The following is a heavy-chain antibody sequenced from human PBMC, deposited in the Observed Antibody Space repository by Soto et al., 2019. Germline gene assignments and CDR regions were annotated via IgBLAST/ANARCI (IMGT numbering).Heavy chain of an antibody. Sequence: PGGSLRLSCSAFKFPFSAYAMHWFRQAPGKGLEYVSGINNNGDTIYYADSAKGRFTISRDNAKNTLYLQISSLRAEDTAIYYYAKDANVGELGYWGQGTLVTVSS. CDR1: KFPFSAYA. CDR2: INNNGDTI. CDR3: AKDANVGELGY. J-gene: IGHJ4*02. V-gene: IGHV3-64D*06. D-gene: IGHD3-16*01.